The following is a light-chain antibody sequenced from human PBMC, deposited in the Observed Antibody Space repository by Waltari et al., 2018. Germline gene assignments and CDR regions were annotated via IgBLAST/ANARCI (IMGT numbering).Light chain of an antibody. CDR1: SSDVGNYNL. Sequence: QSALTQPASVSGSPGQSITISCTGTSSDVGNYNLVSWYQQYPGKAPQLMVYEVTKRASGVSDRFSGSKSGNTASLTIHGLQSEDEADYYCCSYVGLGIYVFGSGTKVTVL. J-gene: IGLJ1*01. CDR2: EVT. V-gene: IGLV2-23*02. CDR3: CSYVGLGIYV.